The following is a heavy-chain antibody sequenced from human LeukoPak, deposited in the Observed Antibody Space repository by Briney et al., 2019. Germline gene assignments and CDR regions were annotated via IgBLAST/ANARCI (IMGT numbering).Heavy chain of an antibody. CDR1: GYSFTSYC. V-gene: IGHV5-51*01. Sequence: GESLKISCKGSGYSFTSYCIGWVRQMPGKGLEWMGIIYPGDSDTRYSPSFQGQVTISADKSISTAYLQWSSLKASDTAMYYCARPQFWNPYYFDYWGQGTLVTVSS. J-gene: IGHJ4*02. CDR2: IYPGDSDT. D-gene: IGHD1-1*01. CDR3: ARPQFWNPYYFDY.